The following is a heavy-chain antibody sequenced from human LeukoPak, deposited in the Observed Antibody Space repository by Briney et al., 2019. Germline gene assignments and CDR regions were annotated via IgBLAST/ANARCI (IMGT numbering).Heavy chain of an antibody. CDR2: ISAYNGNT. J-gene: IGHJ4*02. D-gene: IGHD3-3*01. V-gene: IGHV1-18*01. CDR1: RGTFSSYA. CDR3: ARGGGQWLLSY. Sequence: ASVKVSCKASRGTFSSYAIIWVRQAPGQGLEWMGWISAYNGNTNYAQKLQGRVTMTTDTSTSTAYMELRSLRSDDTAVYYCARGGGQWLLSYWGQGTLVTVSS.